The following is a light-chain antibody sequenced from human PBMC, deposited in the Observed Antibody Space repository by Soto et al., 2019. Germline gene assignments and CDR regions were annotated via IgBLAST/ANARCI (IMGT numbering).Light chain of an antibody. CDR1: SSDAGNYNF. V-gene: IGLV2-23*01. Sequence: QSALTQPASVSGSPGQSITISCTGTSSDAGNYNFFSWYQQHPGKAPKVIIYEDSTRPSGVSNRMSGSKSGNTASLTISGLQAEDEAAYYCCSYAGSSTAWVFGGGTKLTVL. CDR3: CSYAGSSTAWV. J-gene: IGLJ3*02. CDR2: EDS.